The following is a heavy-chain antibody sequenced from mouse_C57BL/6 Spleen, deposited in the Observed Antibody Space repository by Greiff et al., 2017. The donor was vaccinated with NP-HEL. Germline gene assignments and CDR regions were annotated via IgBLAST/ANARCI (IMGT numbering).Heavy chain of an antibody. Sequence: VQLQQSGAELVRPGTSVKVSCKASGYAFTNYLIEWVKQRPGQGLEWIGVINPGSGGTNYNEKFKGKATLTADKSSSTAYMQLSSLTSEDSAVYFCVTGGSFYAMDYWGQGTSVTVSS. CDR2: INPGSGGT. D-gene: IGHD1-1*02. V-gene: IGHV1-54*01. CDR1: GYAFTNYL. CDR3: VTGGSFYAMDY. J-gene: IGHJ4*01.